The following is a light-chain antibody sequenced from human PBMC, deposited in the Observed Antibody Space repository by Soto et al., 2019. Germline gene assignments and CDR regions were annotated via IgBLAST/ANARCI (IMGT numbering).Light chain of an antibody. Sequence: QSVLTQPTSLSGSPGQSITISCTGTSSDVGSYNLVSWYQQHPGKAPKLMIYEGSKRPSGVSNRFSGSKSGNTASLTISGLQAEDEADYYCCSYAGSSTYHYVFGTGTKVTVL. CDR2: EGS. V-gene: IGLV2-23*01. J-gene: IGLJ1*01. CDR3: CSYAGSSTYHYV. CDR1: SSDVGSYNL.